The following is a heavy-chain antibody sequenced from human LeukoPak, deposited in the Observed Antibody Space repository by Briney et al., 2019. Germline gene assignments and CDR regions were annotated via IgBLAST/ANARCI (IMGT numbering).Heavy chain of an antibody. CDR3: ASFSASYYYYMDV. J-gene: IGHJ6*03. CDR2: IYYSGST. D-gene: IGHD3-10*01. CDR1: GGSISSSSYY. Sequence: SETLSLTCTVSGGSISSSSYYWGWIRQPPGKGLEWIGSIYYSGSTYYNPSLKGRVTISVDTSKNQFSLKLSSVTAADTAVYYCASFSASYYYYMDVWGKGTTVTVSS. V-gene: IGHV4-39*01.